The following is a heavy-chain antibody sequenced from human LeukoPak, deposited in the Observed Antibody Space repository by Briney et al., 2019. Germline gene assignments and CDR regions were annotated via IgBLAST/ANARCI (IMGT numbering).Heavy chain of an antibody. V-gene: IGHV3-9*01. CDR3: ARTLATKPYYFDY. CDR1: GFTFDDYA. J-gene: IGHJ4*02. CDR2: ISWNSGSI. D-gene: IGHD5-24*01. Sequence: GRSLRLSCVASGFTFDDYAMHWVRQAPGGGLEWVSGISWNSGSIGYADSVKGRFTISRDNAKNSLYLQMNSLRAEDTALYYCARTLATKPYYFDYWGQGTLVTVSS.